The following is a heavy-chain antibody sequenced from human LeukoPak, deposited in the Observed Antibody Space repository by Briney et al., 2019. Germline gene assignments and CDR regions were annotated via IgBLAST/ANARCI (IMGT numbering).Heavy chain of an antibody. CDR2: INSDGSST. V-gene: IGHV3-74*01. Sequence: GGSLRLSCAASGFTFSSYWMHWVRQAPGKGLVWVSRINSDGSSTSYTDSVKGRFTISRDNAKNTLYLQMNSLRAEDTAVYYCARGPQRITIFGAVTQRPSEVWYFDLWGRGTLVTVSS. CDR3: ARGPQRITIFGAVTQRPSEVWYFDL. CDR1: GFTFSSYW. D-gene: IGHD3-3*01. J-gene: IGHJ2*01.